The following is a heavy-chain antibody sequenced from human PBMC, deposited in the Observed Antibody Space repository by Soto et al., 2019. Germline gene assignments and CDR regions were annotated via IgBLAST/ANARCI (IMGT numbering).Heavy chain of an antibody. CDR3: ARDVGYGDFSGALLD. CDR1: GGTFSSHS. V-gene: IGHV1-69*06. CDR2: IITLFGTA. D-gene: IGHD4-17*01. Sequence: VQLMQSGAEVKQPGSSVKVSCKASGGTFSSHSINWVRQAPGQGLEWMGGIITLFGTANYAQNFQGRVTITADKSTSTAYMELNSLRSDYTAVYYCARDVGYGDFSGALLDLGQGTMVTVSS. J-gene: IGHJ4*02.